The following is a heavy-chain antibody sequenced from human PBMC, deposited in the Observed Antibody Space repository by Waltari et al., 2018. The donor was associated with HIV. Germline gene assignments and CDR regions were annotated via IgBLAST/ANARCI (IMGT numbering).Heavy chain of an antibody. D-gene: IGHD2-2*01. CDR3: ARVVPAADFDY. V-gene: IGHV3-48*01. Sequence: EVQLVESGGGLVQPGGSLRISCAASGFTFSSYSMNWVRQAPGKGVEWVSFFSSGTSTIDDANTVKGRFTSSRGNAKNSLFRQMNSLRADDTAVYYCARVVPAADFDYWGQGTLVTVSS. J-gene: IGHJ4*02. CDR1: GFTFSSYS. CDR2: FSSGTSTI.